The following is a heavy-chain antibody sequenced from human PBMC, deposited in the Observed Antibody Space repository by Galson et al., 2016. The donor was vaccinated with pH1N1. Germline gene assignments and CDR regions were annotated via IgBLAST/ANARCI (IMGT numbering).Heavy chain of an antibody. CDR2: ISYGGTYK. D-gene: IGHD1/OR15-1a*01. Sequence: SLRLSCAASGFIFSQYGMHWVRQAPGKGLEWVAFISYGGTYKYYGDSVKGRFTISRDNSKNTVHLQMNSLRADDTAVYYCARAPPTFNNRGWAFDVWGQGTMVSVSS. CDR3: ARAPPTFNNRGWAFDV. V-gene: IGHV3-30*03. J-gene: IGHJ3*01. CDR1: GFIFSQYG.